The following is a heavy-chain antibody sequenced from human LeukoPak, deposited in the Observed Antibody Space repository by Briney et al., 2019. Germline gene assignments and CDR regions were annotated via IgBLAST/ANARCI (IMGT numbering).Heavy chain of an antibody. CDR2: ISWDDETT. V-gene: IGHV3-43D*03. Sequence: GGSLRLSCAASGFIFDDYAMHWVRQAPGKGLEWVSLISWDDETTYYADSVKGRFSISRDNSKNSLYLQLISLRAEDTAFYYCARGLGYYYDGSGFWDFDYWGQGTLVTVSS. D-gene: IGHD3-22*01. CDR1: GFIFDDYA. J-gene: IGHJ4*02. CDR3: ARGLGYYYDGSGFWDFDY.